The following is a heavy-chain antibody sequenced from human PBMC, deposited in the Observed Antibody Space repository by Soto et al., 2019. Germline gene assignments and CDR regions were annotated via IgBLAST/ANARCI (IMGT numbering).Heavy chain of an antibody. Sequence: QVLLQESGPGLVQPSGTLSLSCAVSGDSISSHYFWGWVRQPPGKGLGWVGDISHRGSVNYNPSLMSRITPAMDKSKNQFSLRLNSVTAADTAVYYCARSFGWYAIDYWGQGTLVIVSS. CDR2: ISHRGSV. V-gene: IGHV4-4*02. J-gene: IGHJ4*02. CDR3: ARSFGWYAIDY. D-gene: IGHD6-19*01. CDR1: GDSISSHYF.